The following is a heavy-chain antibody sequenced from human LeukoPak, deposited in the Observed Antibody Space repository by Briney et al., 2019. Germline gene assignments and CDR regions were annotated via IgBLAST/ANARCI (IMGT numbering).Heavy chain of an antibody. D-gene: IGHD3-22*01. CDR3: ARGDSSGYLTFFDY. Sequence: ASVKVFCKASGYTFTSYGISWVRQAPGQGPEWMGWISAYNGNTNYAQKLQGRVTMTTDTSTSTAYMELRSLRSDDTAVYYCARGDSSGYLTFFDYWGQGTLVTVSS. J-gene: IGHJ4*02. V-gene: IGHV1-18*01. CDR1: GYTFTSYG. CDR2: ISAYNGNT.